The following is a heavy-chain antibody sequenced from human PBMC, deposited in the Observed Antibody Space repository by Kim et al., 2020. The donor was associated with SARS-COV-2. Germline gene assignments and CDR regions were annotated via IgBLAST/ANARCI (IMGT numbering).Heavy chain of an antibody. D-gene: IGHD3-10*01. CDR1: GGSISNYY. CDR2: IYYSGVT. J-gene: IGHJ4*02. V-gene: IGHV4-59*01. CDR3: ARVGVSGSSPNFDS. Sequence: SETLSLTCAVSGGSISNYYWTWIRQPPGSRLEWIGFIYYSGVTNYNSSLRSRVAISVDTSTNQVSLKLASLTAADTPVYYCARVGVSGSSPNFDSWGQGPLV.